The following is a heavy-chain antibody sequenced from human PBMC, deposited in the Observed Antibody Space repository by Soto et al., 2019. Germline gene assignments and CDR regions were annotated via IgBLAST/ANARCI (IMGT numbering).Heavy chain of an antibody. CDR3: AKTETFNGYYNAFDY. V-gene: IGHV3-23*01. D-gene: IGHD3-9*01. Sequence: GGSLRLSCAASGFSFAGYALTWVRLAPGKGLEWVASISGGGGSTYYTDSVRGRFSISRDNSNRVVYLQMGSLTAGDTAVYYCAKTETFNGYYNAFDYWGQGTRVTVSS. CDR2: ISGGGGST. J-gene: IGHJ4*02. CDR1: GFSFAGYA.